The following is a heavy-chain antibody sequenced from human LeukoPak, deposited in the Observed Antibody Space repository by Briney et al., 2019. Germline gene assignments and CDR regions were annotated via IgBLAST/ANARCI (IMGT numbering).Heavy chain of an antibody. V-gene: IGHV4-30-4*08. CDR1: GGSISSGDYY. J-gene: IGHJ3*02. Sequence: SETLSLTCTVSGGSISSGDYYWSWIRQPPGKGLEGIGYSYYSGSTYYNPSLKSRVTISVDTSKNQFSLKLSSVTAADTAVYYCATNPDDAFDIWGQGTMITVSS. D-gene: IGHD1/OR15-1a*01. CDR3: ATNPDDAFDI. CDR2: SYYSGST.